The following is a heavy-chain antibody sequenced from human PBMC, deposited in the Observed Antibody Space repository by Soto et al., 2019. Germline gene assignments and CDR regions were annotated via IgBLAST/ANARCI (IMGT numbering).Heavy chain of an antibody. D-gene: IGHD2-21*02. CDR2: MYFGGSF. CDR1: GASVSHGY. J-gene: IGHJ1*01. V-gene: IGHV4-59*02. Sequence: SETLSLTCNVSGASVSHGYWSWIRQPPGKALEWIGFMYFGGSFNYNPSLTSRATISVETSKNQFSMKLTSVTASDTAVYYCARSNCGGDCYSGTGSEYFQHWGQGTLVTVSS. CDR3: ARSNCGGDCYSGTGSEYFQH.